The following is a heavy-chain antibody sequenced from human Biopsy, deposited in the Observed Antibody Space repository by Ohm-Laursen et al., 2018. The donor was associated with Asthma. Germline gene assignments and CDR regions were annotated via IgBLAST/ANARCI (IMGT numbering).Heavy chain of an antibody. V-gene: IGHV4-59*01. CDR3: VRAVRNEQWLAPFDY. J-gene: IGHJ4*02. D-gene: IGHD6-19*01. CDR2: VYWTGST. CDR1: GGSTSSFY. Sequence: TLSLTCSVYGGSTSSFYWSWIRQSPEKGLEWMGYVYWTGSTNYNPSLKSRITMSVDTSKNRMFLELTSVTAADTAIYYCVRAVRNEQWLAPFDYWGQGKPVTVSS.